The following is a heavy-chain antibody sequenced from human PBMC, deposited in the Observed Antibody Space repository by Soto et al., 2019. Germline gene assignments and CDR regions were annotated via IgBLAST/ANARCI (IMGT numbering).Heavy chain of an antibody. Sequence: GGSLRLSCAASGFTFGSYSMNWVRQAPGKGLEWVSSISSSSSYIYYADSVKGRFTISRDNAKNSLYLQMNSLRAEDTAVYYCARVAAAGTPPYYYYGMDVWGQGTTVTVSS. J-gene: IGHJ6*02. CDR3: ARVAAAGTPPYYYYGMDV. V-gene: IGHV3-21*01. CDR2: ISSSSSYI. D-gene: IGHD6-13*01. CDR1: GFTFGSYS.